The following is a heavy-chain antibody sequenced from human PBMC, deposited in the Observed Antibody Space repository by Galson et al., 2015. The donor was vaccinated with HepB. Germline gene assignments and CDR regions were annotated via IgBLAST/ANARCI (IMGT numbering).Heavy chain of an antibody. D-gene: IGHD1-20*01. J-gene: IGHJ4*02. CDR3: AALGITGTTGGF. Sequence: SVKVSCKASGYTFTSYGISWVRQAPGQGLEWMGRIIPILALANYAQKFQGRVTITADKSTSTAYMELSSLRSEDTAVYYCAALGITGTTGGFWGQGTPVTVSS. V-gene: IGHV1-69*04. CDR2: IIPILALA. CDR1: GYTFTSYG.